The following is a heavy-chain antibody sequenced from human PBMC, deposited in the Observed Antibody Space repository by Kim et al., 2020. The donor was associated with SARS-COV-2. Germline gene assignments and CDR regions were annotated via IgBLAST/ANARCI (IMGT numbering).Heavy chain of an antibody. CDR3: ARHAGVDDAFDI. V-gene: IGHV4-39*01. J-gene: IGHJ3*02. D-gene: IGHD3-10*01. CDR1: GGSISSSSYY. CDR2: IYYSGST. Sequence: SETLSLTCTVSGGSISSSSYYWGWIRQPPGKGLEWIGSIYYSGSTYYNPSLKSRVTISLDTSKNQFSLKLSSVTAADTAVYYCARHAGVDDAFDIWGQGTMVTVSS.